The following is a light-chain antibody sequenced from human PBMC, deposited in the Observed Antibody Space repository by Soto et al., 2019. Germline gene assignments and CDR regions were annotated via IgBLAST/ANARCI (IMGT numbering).Light chain of an antibody. CDR1: QSVSNN. J-gene: IGKJ1*01. CDR2: QAS. V-gene: IGKV3-15*01. CDR3: QQYNDRPGT. Sequence: EIVMTQSPATLSVSPGERATLSCRASQSVSNNLAWFQQKPGQAPRLLIYQASTRATGIPATFSGSGSGTEFTLTISSLQSEDFAVYYCQQYNDRPGTFGQGNKVEIK.